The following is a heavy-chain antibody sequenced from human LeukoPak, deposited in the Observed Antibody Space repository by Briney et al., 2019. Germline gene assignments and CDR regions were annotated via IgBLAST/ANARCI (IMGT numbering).Heavy chain of an antibody. CDR3: AKYTYAYYYYGLDV. J-gene: IGHJ6*02. CDR2: ISGSGGST. V-gene: IGHV3-23*01. CDR1: RFIFSSCA. D-gene: IGHD5-18*01. Sequence: GGSLRLSCAASRFIFSSCAMSWVRQAPGKGLEWVSAISGSGGSTYYADSVKGRFTISRDNSKNTLYMQMNSLRAEDTVVYYCAKYTYAYYYYGLDVWGQGTTVTVSS.